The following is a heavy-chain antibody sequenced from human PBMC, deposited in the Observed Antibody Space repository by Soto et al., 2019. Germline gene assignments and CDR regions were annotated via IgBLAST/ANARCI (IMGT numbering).Heavy chain of an antibody. V-gene: IGHV3-15*01. CDR2: IKSNTDGGTT. Sequence: GGSLRLSCTASGIIFSNTWINWVRQAPGKGLEWVGRIKSNTDGGTTDYATPVKGRFTISRDNAKNSVYLQMNSLRAEDTAVYYCVRDGSTGWHFDSWGQGTLVTVSS. CDR1: GIIFSNTW. CDR3: VRDGSTGWHFDS. D-gene: IGHD6-19*01. J-gene: IGHJ4*02.